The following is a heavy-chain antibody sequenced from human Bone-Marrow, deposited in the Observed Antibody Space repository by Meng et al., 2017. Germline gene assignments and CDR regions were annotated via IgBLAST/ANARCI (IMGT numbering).Heavy chain of an antibody. CDR1: GGTFSSYT. CDR3: ARDLGYCSGGSCYSPSYYFDY. V-gene: IGHV1-69*08. CDR2: IIPILGIA. D-gene: IGHD2-15*01. J-gene: IGHJ4*02. Sequence: QVQLGQPGAEVKKPGSSVKVSCKASGGTFSSYTISWVRQAPGQGLEWMGRIIPILGIANYAQKFQGRVTITADKSTSTAYMELSSLRSEDTAVYYCARDLGYCSGGSCYSPSYYFDYWGQGTLVTVSS.